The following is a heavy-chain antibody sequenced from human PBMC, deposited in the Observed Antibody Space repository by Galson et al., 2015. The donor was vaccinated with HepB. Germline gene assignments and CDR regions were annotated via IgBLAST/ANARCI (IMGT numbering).Heavy chain of an antibody. J-gene: IGHJ6*03. CDR1: GGSFSRHA. Sequence: SVKVSCKASGGSFSRHAIGWVRQAPGQGLEWMGGIIPIVGAANYAQKFQGRVTITADESTTTAYMELSSLRSDDTAVYYCARGGDIVVLPPGMGLAHYYYYNMDVWGKGTTVTVSS. V-gene: IGHV1-69*13. CDR3: ARGGDIVVLPPGMGLAHYYYYNMDV. D-gene: IGHD2-2*01. CDR2: IIPIVGAA.